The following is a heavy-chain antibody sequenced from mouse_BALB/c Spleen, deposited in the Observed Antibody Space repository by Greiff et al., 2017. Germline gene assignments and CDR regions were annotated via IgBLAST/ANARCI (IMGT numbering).Heavy chain of an antibody. Sequence: VKLMESGAELAKPGASVKMSCKASGYTFTSYWMHWVKQRPGQGLEWIGYINPSTGYTEYNQKFKDKATLTADKSSSTAYMQLSSLTSEDSAVYYCARNIYYYGSSQYYFDYWGQGTTLTVSS. CDR2: INPSTGYT. CDR1: GYTFTSYW. CDR3: ARNIYYYGSSQYYFDY. V-gene: IGHV1-7*01. J-gene: IGHJ2*01. D-gene: IGHD1-1*01.